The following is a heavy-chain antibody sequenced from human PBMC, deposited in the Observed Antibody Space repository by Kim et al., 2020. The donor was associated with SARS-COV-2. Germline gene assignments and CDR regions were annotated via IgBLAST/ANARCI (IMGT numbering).Heavy chain of an antibody. V-gene: IGHV4-61*01. J-gene: IGHJ4*01. Sequence: SETLSLTCTVSGGSVSSGSYYWSWIRQPPGKGLEWIGYIYYSGSTNYNPSLKSRVTISVDTSKNQFSLKLSSVTAADTAVYYCASDRMVRGVIWYFDYWG. CDR1: GGSVSSGSYY. D-gene: IGHD3-10*01. CDR3: ASDRMVRGVIWYFDY. CDR2: IYYSGST.